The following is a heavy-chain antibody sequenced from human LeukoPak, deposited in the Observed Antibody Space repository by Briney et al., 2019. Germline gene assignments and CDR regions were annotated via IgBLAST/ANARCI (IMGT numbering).Heavy chain of an antibody. CDR3: AKKSAGTLDD. D-gene: IGHD6-13*01. CDR1: GFTFSNYG. J-gene: IGHJ4*02. CDR2: ISAGGRIT. Sequence: GGSLRLSCAVSGFTFSNYGMHWVRQAPGKGLEWVSVISAGGRITYYADSVKGRFTISRDNSKNTVDLQMNSLGAEDTAVYYCAKKSAGTLDDWGQGTLVTVSS. V-gene: IGHV3-23*01.